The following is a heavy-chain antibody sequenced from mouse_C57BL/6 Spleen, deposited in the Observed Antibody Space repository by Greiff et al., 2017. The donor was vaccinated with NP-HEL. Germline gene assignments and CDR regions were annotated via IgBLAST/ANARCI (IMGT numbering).Heavy chain of an antibody. Sequence: QVQLQQPGAELVRPGSSVKLSCKASGYTFTSYWMDWVKQRPGQGLEWIGNIYPSDSETHYNQKFKDKATLTVDKSSSTAYMQLSSLTSEDSAVYDCARGGLRLYYYAMDYWGQGTSVTVSS. CDR2: IYPSDSET. V-gene: IGHV1-61*01. CDR3: ARGGLRLYYYAMDY. CDR1: GYTFTSYW. D-gene: IGHD1-2*01. J-gene: IGHJ4*01.